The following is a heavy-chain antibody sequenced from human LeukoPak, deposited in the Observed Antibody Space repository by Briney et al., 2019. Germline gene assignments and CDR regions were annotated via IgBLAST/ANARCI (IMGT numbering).Heavy chain of an antibody. Sequence: ASVKVSCKASGHTFTGYYMHWVRQAPGQGLEWMGWINPNSGGTNYAQKFQGRVTMTRDTSISTAYMELSRLRSDDTAVYYCARDMDFWSGYLYYYYYGMDVWGQGTTVTVSS. J-gene: IGHJ6*02. CDR1: GHTFTGYY. CDR3: ARDMDFWSGYLYYYYYGMDV. D-gene: IGHD3-3*01. V-gene: IGHV1-2*02. CDR2: INPNSGGT.